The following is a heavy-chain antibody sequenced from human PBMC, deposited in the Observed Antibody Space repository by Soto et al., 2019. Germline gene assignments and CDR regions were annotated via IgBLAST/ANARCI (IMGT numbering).Heavy chain of an antibody. D-gene: IGHD1-1*01. CDR1: GYTFTSYG. Sequence: QVHLVQSGAEVKKPGASVKVSCKGSGYTFTSYGITWVRQAPGQGLEWMGWISAHNGNTDYAQKLQGRVTVTRDTSTSPAYMELRSLRSAATAVYSCARGRYGDYWGQGALVTVSS. J-gene: IGHJ4*02. V-gene: IGHV1-18*01. CDR3: ARGRYGDY. CDR2: ISAHNGNT.